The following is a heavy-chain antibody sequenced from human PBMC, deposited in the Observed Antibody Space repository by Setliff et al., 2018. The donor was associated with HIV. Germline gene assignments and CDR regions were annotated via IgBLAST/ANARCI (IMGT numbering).Heavy chain of an antibody. Sequence: QSGGSLRLSCVASGFTFINYAMSWVRQAPGKGLEWVSAIVGGASSTVYADSVKGRFTISRDNSKNTLYLQMNSLRPEDTAIYYCAKLAPSYSSGKDDFWGQGTLVTVSS. CDR3: AKLAPSYSSGKDDF. CDR2: IVGGASST. J-gene: IGHJ4*02. V-gene: IGHV3-23*01. CDR1: GFTFINYA. D-gene: IGHD6-19*01.